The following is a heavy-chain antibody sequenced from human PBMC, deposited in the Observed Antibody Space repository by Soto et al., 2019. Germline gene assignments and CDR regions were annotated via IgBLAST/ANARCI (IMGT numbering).Heavy chain of an antibody. Sequence: QVQLVQSGAEEQKPGSSVKVSCKASGGTFSSSAISWVRQAPGQGLEWMGGIIPTFGTAQYAQRFQDRVTITADESTSTAYMELSSPRSDDTAVYYCARDFGHGHCSGGSCYTLDHWGQGTLVVVSS. CDR1: GGTFSSSA. D-gene: IGHD2-15*01. CDR2: IIPTFGTA. J-gene: IGHJ4*02. V-gene: IGHV1-69*01. CDR3: ARDFGHGHCSGGSCYTLDH.